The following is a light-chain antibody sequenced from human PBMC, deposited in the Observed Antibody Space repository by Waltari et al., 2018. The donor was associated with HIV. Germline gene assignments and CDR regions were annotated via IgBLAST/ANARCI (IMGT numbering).Light chain of an antibody. CDR1: QSVSSN. V-gene: IGKV3-15*01. Sequence: EIVMTHSPATLSVSPGERATLSCSASQSVSSNLAWYQQKPGQAPRLLIYGASTRATGIPARFSGSGSGTDFTLTISSLQSEDFALYYCQHYNNWLLTFGPGTKVDIK. CDR3: QHYNNWLLT. CDR2: GAS. J-gene: IGKJ3*01.